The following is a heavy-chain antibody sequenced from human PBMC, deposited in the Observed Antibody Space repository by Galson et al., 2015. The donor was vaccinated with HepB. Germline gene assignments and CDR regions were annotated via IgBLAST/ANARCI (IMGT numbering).Heavy chain of an antibody. CDR2: ISYDGSNK. CDR1: GFTFSSYA. D-gene: IGHD3-10*01. CDR3: AREIRHYFDY. Sequence: SLRLSCAASGFTFSSYAMHWVRQAPGKGLEWVAVISYDGSNKYYADSVKGRFTISRDNSKNTLYLQMNSLRAEDTAVYYCAREIRHYFDYWGQGTLVTVSS. J-gene: IGHJ4*02. V-gene: IGHV3-30*04.